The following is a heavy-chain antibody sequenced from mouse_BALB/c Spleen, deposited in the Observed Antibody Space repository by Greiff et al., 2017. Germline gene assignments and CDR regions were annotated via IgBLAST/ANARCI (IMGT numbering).Heavy chain of an antibody. J-gene: IGHJ3*01. V-gene: IGHV1-84*02. CDR2: IYPGSGNT. D-gene: IGHD2-4*01. CDR1: GYTFTDYY. CDR3: ARGAMITTDPFAY. Sequence: VQGVESGPELVKPGASVKISCKASGYTFTDYYINWVKQKPGQGLEWIGWIYPGSGNTKYNEKFKGKATLTVDTSSSTAYMQLSSLTSEDTAVYFCARGAMITTDPFAYWGQGTLVTVSA.